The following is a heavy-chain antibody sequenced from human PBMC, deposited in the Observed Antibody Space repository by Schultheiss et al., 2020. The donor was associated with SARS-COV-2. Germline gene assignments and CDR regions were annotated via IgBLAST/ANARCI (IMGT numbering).Heavy chain of an antibody. D-gene: IGHD3-22*01. CDR1: GGSISSYY. CDR3: ARVYYDSSGYYYYYYGMDV. CDR2: IYYSGST. J-gene: IGHJ6*02. Sequence: SETLSLTCPVSGGSISSYYWSWIRQPPGKGLEWIGYIYYSGSTNYNPSLKSRVTISVDTSKNQFSLKLSSVTAADTAVYYCARVYYDSSGYYYYYYGMDVWGQGTTVTVSS. V-gene: IGHV4-59*01.